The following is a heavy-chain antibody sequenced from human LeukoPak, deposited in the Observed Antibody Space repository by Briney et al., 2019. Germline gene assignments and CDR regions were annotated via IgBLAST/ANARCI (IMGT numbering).Heavy chain of an antibody. D-gene: IGHD1-26*01. Sequence: VASVKASCKASGYTFTSYGISWVRQAPGQGLEWMGLISAYNGNTNYAQKLQGRVTMTTDTSTSTAYMELRSLRSDDTAVYYCARDQGEGQNYNWFDPWGQGTLVTVSS. J-gene: IGHJ5*02. V-gene: IGHV1-18*01. CDR3: ARDQGEGQNYNWFDP. CDR2: ISAYNGNT. CDR1: GYTFTSYG.